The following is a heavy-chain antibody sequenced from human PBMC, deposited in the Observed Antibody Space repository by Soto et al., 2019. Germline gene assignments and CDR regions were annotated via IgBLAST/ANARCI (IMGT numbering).Heavy chain of an antibody. CDR1: GYAFSNND. CDR3: ARMATSGTLNWFGP. Sequence: QVQLVQSGAEVKKPGASVKVSCQASGYAFSNNDISWVRQGTGQGLEWVGRMNPNSGNGGYAQQFQCRGTMTSDTSTSTAYMELSRLTSDDTAIYYCARMATSGTLNWFGPWGQGTLVTVSS. V-gene: IGHV1-8*01. CDR2: MNPNSGNG. J-gene: IGHJ5*02.